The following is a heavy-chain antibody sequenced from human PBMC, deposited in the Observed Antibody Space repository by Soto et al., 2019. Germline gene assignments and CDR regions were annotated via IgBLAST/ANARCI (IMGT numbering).Heavy chain of an antibody. CDR2: IYHSGST. J-gene: IGHJ6*02. V-gene: IGHV4-38-2*02. Sequence: SETLSLTCAVYGYSISSGYYWGWIRQPPGKGLGWIGSIYHSGSTYYNPSLKSRVTISVDTSKNQFSLKLSSVTAADTAVYYRARDWSWFGESHYYYGMDVWGQGTTVTVSS. CDR1: GYSISSGYY. D-gene: IGHD3-10*01. CDR3: ARDWSWFGESHYYYGMDV.